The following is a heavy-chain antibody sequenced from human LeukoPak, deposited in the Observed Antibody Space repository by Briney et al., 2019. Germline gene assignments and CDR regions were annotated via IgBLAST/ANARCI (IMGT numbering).Heavy chain of an antibody. CDR1: GFTFSSYG. CDR3: ARGLDIVVVPAANERDNWFDP. V-gene: IGHV3-33*01. CDR2: IWYDRSNK. Sequence: TGGSLRLSCAASGFTFSSYGMHWVRQAPGKGLEWVAVIWYDRSNKYYADSVKGRFTISRDNSKNTLYLQMNSLRAEDTAVHYCARGLDIVVVPAANERDNWFDPWGQGTLVTVSS. D-gene: IGHD2-2*03. J-gene: IGHJ5*02.